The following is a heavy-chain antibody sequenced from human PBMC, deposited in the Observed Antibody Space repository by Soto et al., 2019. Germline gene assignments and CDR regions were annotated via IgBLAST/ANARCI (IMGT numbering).Heavy chain of an antibody. J-gene: IGHJ4*02. CDR2: IYGNDGK. V-gene: IGHV2-5*01. D-gene: IGHD3-3*01. CDR3: ARCPDAFWSGYLISD. Sequence: QITLKESGPTLVKPTQTLTLTCTFSGFSLNTSGVGVGWIRQPPGKALEWLALIYGNDGKRYSPSLKSRLTISKDTSEHQVVLTMTNMDPVDTATYYCARCPDAFWSGYLISDWGQGTLVTVSS. CDR1: GFSLNTSGVG.